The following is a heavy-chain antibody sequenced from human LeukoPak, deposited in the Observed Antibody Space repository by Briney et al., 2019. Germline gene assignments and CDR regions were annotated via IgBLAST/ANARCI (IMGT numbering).Heavy chain of an antibody. CDR3: ARGSRLGVVGRDAFDI. D-gene: IGHD3-3*01. CDR2: ISISSKYI. J-gene: IGHJ3*02. Sequence: PGGSLRLSCAASGFTFSRYAMDWVRQAPGKGLEWGSSISISSKYIYYPDSMKGRFTISRDNARNSLYLQMNSLRAEDTAVYYCARGSRLGVVGRDAFDIWGQGTMVTVSS. CDR1: GFTFSRYA. V-gene: IGHV3-21*01.